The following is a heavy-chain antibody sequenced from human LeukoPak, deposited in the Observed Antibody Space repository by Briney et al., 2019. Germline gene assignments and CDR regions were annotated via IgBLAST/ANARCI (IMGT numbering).Heavy chain of an antibody. CDR2: ISSSSSTI. CDR1: GFTFSTYS. CDR3: ALVTTVTYHY. V-gene: IGHV3-48*02. D-gene: IGHD4-17*01. Sequence: GGCLRLSCAASGFTFSTYSMKWVRQAPGKGLEWVSYISSSSSTIYYADSVKGRFTISRDNAENSLYLQMNSLRDEDTAVYYCALVTTVTYHYWGQGTLVTVSS. J-gene: IGHJ4*02.